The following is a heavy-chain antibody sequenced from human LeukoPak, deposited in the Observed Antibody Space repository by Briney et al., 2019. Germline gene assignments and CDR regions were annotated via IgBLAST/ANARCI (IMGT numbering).Heavy chain of an antibody. Sequence: GGSLRLSCAPSGFTFDTYAMHWVRQAPGKGLEWVALISYDGGNIYYGDSVRGRFTISRDNDNNMLYLQMNSLRPEDTAVHYCARDPPFGNGWSQNFFDYWGQGTLVTVSS. CDR1: GFTFDTYA. D-gene: IGHD6-19*01. V-gene: IGHV3-30*04. CDR3: ARDPPFGNGWSQNFFDY. CDR2: ISYDGGNI. J-gene: IGHJ4*02.